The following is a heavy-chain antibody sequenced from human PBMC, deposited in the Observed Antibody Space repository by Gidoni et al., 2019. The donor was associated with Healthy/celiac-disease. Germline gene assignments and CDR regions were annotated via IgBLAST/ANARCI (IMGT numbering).Heavy chain of an antibody. J-gene: IGHJ6*02. CDR1: GFTFSSYS. D-gene: IGHD5-18*01. CDR2: ISSSSSYI. V-gene: IGHV3-21*01. CDR3: ARTAMVNYYYYGMDV. Sequence: EVQLVESGGGLVKPGGSLRLSCAASGFTFSSYSMNWVRQAPGKGLEWVSSISSSSSYIYYADSVKGRFTISRDNAKNSLYLQMNSLRAEDTAVYYCARTAMVNYYYYGMDVWGQGTTVTVSS.